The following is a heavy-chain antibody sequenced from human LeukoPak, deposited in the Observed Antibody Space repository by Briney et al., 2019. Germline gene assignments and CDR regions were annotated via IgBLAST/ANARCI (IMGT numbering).Heavy chain of an antibody. CDR3: AKARYSSGWFWFDP. CDR1: GFTFSSYA. J-gene: IGHJ5*02. Sequence: PGGSLRLSCAASGFTFSSYAMSWVRQAPGKGLEWVSAISDSGGSTYYADSVKGRFTISRDNSKNTLYLQMNSLRAEDTAVYYRAKARYSSGWFWFDPWGQGTLVTVSS. V-gene: IGHV3-23*01. CDR2: ISDSGGST. D-gene: IGHD6-19*01.